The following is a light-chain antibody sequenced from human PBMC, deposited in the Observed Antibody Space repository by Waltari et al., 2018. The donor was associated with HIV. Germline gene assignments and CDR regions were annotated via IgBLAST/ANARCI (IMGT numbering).Light chain of an antibody. Sequence: EIAMTQSPLSLPVTPGEPASISCTSSQSLLHSNGYNFLDWYLQRPRQSPQLLIYLGSYRASGVPDRFSGSGSGTNFTLTINRVEPEDAGIYYCMQALQTLSFGEGTKVEIK. V-gene: IGKV2-28*01. CDR3: MQALQTLS. CDR2: LGS. J-gene: IGKJ4*01. CDR1: QSLLHSNGYNF.